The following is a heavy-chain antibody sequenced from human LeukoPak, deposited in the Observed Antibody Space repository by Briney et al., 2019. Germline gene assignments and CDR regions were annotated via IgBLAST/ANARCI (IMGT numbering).Heavy chain of an antibody. J-gene: IGHJ4*02. V-gene: IGHV1-8*01. CDR2: MNPNSGNT. CDR3: ASGSRGYDSILDY. Sequence: ASVKVSCKASGYTFTSYDISWVRQATGQGLEWMGWMNPNSGNTGYAQKLQGRVTMTRNTSISTAYMELSSLRSEDTAVYYCASGSRGYDSILDYWGQGTLVTVSS. D-gene: IGHD5-12*01. CDR1: GYTFTSYD.